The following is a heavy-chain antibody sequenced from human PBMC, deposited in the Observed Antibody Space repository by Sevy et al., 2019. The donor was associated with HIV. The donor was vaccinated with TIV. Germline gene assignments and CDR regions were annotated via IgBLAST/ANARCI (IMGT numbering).Heavy chain of an antibody. CDR3: AKDPYSSGEYFQK. Sequence: GSLRLSCKASGFNFNNYAMGWVRQAPGKGLEWVSTISGSGGRTYTAESVRGRLTISRDNSKRTVYLQMNSLGGDDTAIYYCAKDPYSSGEYFQKWGQGARVTVSS. CDR2: ISGSGGRT. D-gene: IGHD3-22*01. J-gene: IGHJ1*01. V-gene: IGHV3-23*01. CDR1: GFNFNNYA.